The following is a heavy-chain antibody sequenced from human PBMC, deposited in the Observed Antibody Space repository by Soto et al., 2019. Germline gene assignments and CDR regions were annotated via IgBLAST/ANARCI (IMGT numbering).Heavy chain of an antibody. J-gene: IGHJ5*02. CDR2: ITAYNGNT. CDR3: ARGGVGSTSGWFYP. Sequence: QVQLVQSGAEVKKPGASVTVSCKASGYIFTSYAVSWVRQAPGHGLEWMGWITAYNGNTNYAQNLQGRVTMTTDTPTTTAYMELRSLTSDDTAVYYCARGGVGSTSGWFYPWGQGTQVIASS. D-gene: IGHD1-26*01. V-gene: IGHV1-18*01. CDR1: GYIFTSYA.